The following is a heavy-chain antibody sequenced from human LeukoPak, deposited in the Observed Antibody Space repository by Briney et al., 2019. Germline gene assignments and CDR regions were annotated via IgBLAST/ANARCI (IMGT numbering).Heavy chain of an antibody. Sequence: PGGSLRLSCAASGFTFRSYWMSWVRQAPGKGLEWVGRIKSKTDGGTTDYAAPVKGRFTISRDNSKNTLYLQMNSLKTEDTAVYYCTTPGAAMVIPFDYWGQGTLVTVSS. J-gene: IGHJ4*02. D-gene: IGHD5-18*01. CDR2: IKSKTDGGTT. CDR1: GFTFRSYW. V-gene: IGHV3-15*01. CDR3: TTPGAAMVIPFDY.